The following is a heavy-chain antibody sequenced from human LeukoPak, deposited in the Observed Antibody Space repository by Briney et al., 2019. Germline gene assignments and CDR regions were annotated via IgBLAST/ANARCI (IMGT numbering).Heavy chain of an antibody. D-gene: IGHD5-12*01. V-gene: IGHV5-51*01. Sequence: GESLKISCKTSGYSFTSYWIGWVRQMPGKGLEWMGVIYPGDSDTRYSPSFQGQVTISADKSLSTAYLQWSSLKASDTAMYYCARTELVGRGYSGSAIDYWGQGTLVTVSS. CDR2: IYPGDSDT. J-gene: IGHJ4*02. CDR1: GYSFTSYW. CDR3: ARTELVGRGYSGSAIDY.